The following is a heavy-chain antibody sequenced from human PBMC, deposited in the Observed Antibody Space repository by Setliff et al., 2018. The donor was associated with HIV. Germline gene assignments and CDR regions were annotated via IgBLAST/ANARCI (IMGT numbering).Heavy chain of an antibody. D-gene: IGHD3-3*01. J-gene: IGHJ3*02. CDR3: ARDPDNYNFWSGYYTTHDAFDI. CDR1: GGSISSYY. Sequence: SETVSLTCTVSGGSISSYYWSWIRQPAGKGLEWIGRIYTSGSTNYNPSLKSRVTMSVDTSKNQFSLKLSSVTAADTAVYYCARDPDNYNFWSGYYTTHDAFDIWGQGTMVTVSS. CDR2: IYTSGST. V-gene: IGHV4-4*07.